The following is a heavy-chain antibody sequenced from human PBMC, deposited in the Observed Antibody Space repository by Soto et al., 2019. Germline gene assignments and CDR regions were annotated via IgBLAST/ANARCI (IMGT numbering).Heavy chain of an antibody. CDR2: INPKSGLT. CDR3: ARRDRSASFDY. J-gene: IGHJ4*02. CDR1: GYTFADYY. Sequence: ASVKVSCKASGYTFADYYIHWVRLAPGQGLDWMGWINPKSGLTSHAQNFRGRVTMTRDTSISTVYMERKRLTSDDRAIYYGARRDRSASFDYGGQGTQLTVSS. V-gene: IGHV1-2*02.